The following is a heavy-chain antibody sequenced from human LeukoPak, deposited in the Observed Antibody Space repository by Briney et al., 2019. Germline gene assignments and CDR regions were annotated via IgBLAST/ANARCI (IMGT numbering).Heavy chain of an antibody. CDR1: GYTFTSYY. Sequence: ASVNVSCKASGYTFTSYYMHWVRQAPGQGLEWMGIINPSGGSTSYAQKFQGRVTMTRDTSTSTVYMELSSLRSEDTAVYYCARGPFPGGSGSSVLVYWGQGTLVTVSS. CDR3: ARGPFPGGSGSSVLVY. V-gene: IGHV1-46*01. CDR2: INPSGGST. J-gene: IGHJ4*02. D-gene: IGHD1-26*01.